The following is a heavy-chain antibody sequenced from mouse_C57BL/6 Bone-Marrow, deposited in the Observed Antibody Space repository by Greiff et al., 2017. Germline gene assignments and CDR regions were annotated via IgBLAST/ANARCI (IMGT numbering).Heavy chain of an antibody. Sequence: VQLQQPGAELVMPGASVKLSCKASGYTFTSYWMHWVKQRPGQGLEWIGEIDPSDSYTNYNQKFKGKSTLTVDKSSSTAYMQLSSLTSEDSAVYYCARSYYGSSWNYAMDYWGQGTSVTVSS. D-gene: IGHD1-1*01. CDR2: IDPSDSYT. J-gene: IGHJ4*01. CDR3: ARSYYGSSWNYAMDY. CDR1: GYTFTSYW. V-gene: IGHV1-69*01.